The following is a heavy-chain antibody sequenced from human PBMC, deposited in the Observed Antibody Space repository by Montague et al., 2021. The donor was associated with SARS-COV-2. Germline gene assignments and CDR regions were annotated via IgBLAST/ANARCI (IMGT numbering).Heavy chain of an antibody. D-gene: IGHD2-15*01. CDR2: ISDSGST. Sequence: SETLSLTCTVSGGSISSFYWCWFRQPPGKGLEWIVYISDSGSTNYNPSLTSRVTMSVVTSKNQYSLQGNSVTAAATAVYYCARHYSATRPAVYWGQGTLVTVSS. CDR1: GGSISSFY. J-gene: IGHJ4*02. CDR3: ARHYSATRPAVY. V-gene: IGHV4-59*08.